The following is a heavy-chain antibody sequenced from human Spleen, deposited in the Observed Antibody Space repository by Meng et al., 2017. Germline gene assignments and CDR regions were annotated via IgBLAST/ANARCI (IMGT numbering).Heavy chain of an antibody. J-gene: IGHJ4*02. V-gene: IGHV4-34*01. CDR2: GNHSGST. D-gene: IGHD1-26*01. Sequence: VQLQKWGAGLLKPSGTLSLTSAGCGGSFSGYYRTWIGQPPGKGMEWIGEGNHSGSTNYNPSLKSRFTISVDTSKNQFSLKLSSVTAADTAGYNCAVILRNYFDYWGQGTLVTVSS. CDR1: GGSFSGYY. CDR3: AVILRNYFDY.